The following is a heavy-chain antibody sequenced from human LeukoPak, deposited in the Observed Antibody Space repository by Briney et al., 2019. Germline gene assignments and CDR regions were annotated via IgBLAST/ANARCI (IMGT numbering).Heavy chain of an antibody. D-gene: IGHD1-26*01. Sequence: PGGSLRLSCAASGFTFSHHGMHWVRQAPGKGLEWVAFIRNDGSNHYYADSVKGRFTISRDNSKNTLYLQMNSLRAEDTAVYYCAKGRGWEASYYYYMDVWGKGTTVTISS. V-gene: IGHV3-30*02. CDR3: AKGRGWEASYYYYMDV. CDR2: IRNDGSNH. CDR1: GFTFSHHG. J-gene: IGHJ6*03.